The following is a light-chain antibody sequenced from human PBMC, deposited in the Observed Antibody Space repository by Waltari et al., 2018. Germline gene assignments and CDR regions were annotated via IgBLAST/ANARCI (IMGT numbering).Light chain of an antibody. J-gene: IGKJ4*01. CDR2: AAS. CDR1: QSIDSY. V-gene: IGKV1-39*01. CDR3: RQSYTTPVT. Sequence: DIQMTQSPSSLSASVGARVTITCRASQSIDSYLNWYQQKPGKAPKVLIYAASSLQSRVPPRFSGSVAGTEFDFTISSLEPEDFATYDGRQSYTTPVTFGGGTKV.